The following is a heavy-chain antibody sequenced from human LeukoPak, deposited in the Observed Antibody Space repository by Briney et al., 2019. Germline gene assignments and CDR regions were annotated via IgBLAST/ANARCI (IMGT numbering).Heavy chain of an antibody. Sequence: GASVKVSCKASGYTFTIYTMHWVRQAPGQRLEWMGWINAGNANTKYSQEFQGRVTITRDTSASTAYMELSSLRSEDMAVYYCARDYYDTGGYYDLWGQGTLVTVSS. V-gene: IGHV1-3*03. D-gene: IGHD3-22*01. J-gene: IGHJ5*02. CDR1: GYTFTIYT. CDR2: INAGNANT. CDR3: ARDYYDTGGYYDL.